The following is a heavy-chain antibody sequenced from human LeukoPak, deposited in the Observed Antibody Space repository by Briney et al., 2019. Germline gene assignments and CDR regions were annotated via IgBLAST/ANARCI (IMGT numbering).Heavy chain of an antibody. CDR2: INHSGST. CDR1: GGSFSGYY. V-gene: IGHV4-34*01. D-gene: IGHD5-24*01. Sequence: SETLSLTCAVYGGSFSGYYWSWIRQPPGKGLEWIGEINHSGSTNYNPSLKSRVTISVDTSKNQFSLKLSSVTAADTAVYYCARIFQDGYNYLEYFDYWGQGTLVTVSS. CDR3: ARIFQDGYNYLEYFDY. J-gene: IGHJ4*02.